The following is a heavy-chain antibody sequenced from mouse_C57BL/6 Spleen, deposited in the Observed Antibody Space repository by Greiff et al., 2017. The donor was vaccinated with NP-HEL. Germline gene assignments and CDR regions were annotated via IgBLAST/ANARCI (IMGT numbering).Heavy chain of an antibody. CDR1: GFTFSSYT. CDR2: ISGGGGNT. CDR3: ARRYYYGSSYFDY. D-gene: IGHD1-1*01. Sequence: EVMLVESGGGLVKPGGSLKLSCAASGFTFSSYTMSWVRQTPEKRLEWVATISGGGGNTYYPDSVKGRFTISRDNAKNTLYLQMSSLRSEDTALYYCARRYYYGSSYFDYWGQGTTLTVSS. V-gene: IGHV5-9*01. J-gene: IGHJ2*01.